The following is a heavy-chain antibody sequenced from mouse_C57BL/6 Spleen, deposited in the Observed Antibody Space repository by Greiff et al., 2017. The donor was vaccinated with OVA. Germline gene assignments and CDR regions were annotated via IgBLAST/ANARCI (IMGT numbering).Heavy chain of an antibody. V-gene: IGHV1-74*01. CDR1: GYTFTSYW. D-gene: IGHD1-1*01. CDR2: IHPSDSDT. Sequence: VQLQQPGAELVKPGASVKVSCKASGYTFTSYWMHWVKQRPGQGLEWIGRIHPSDSDTNYNQKFKGKATLTVDKSASTAYMQLSSLTSEDSAVDYCATVVATGYYARDYWGQGTSVTVSS. J-gene: IGHJ4*01. CDR3: ATVVATGYYARDY.